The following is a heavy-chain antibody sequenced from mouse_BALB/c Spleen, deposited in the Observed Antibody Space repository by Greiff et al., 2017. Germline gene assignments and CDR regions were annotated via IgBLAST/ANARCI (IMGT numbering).Heavy chain of an antibody. V-gene: IGHV1S22*01. D-gene: IGHD4-1*01. CDR3: TRANWAFDY. J-gene: IGHJ2*01. Sequence: LQQPGSELVRPGASVKLSCKASGYTFTSYWMHWVKQRHGQGLEWIGNIYPGSGSTNYDEKFKSKGTLTVDTSSSTAYMHLSSLTSEDSAVYYCTRANWAFDYWGQGTTLTVSS. CDR2: IYPGSGST. CDR1: GYTFTSYW.